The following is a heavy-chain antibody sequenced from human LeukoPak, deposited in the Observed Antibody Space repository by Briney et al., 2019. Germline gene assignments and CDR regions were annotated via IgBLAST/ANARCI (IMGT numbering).Heavy chain of an antibody. V-gene: IGHV3-23*01. D-gene: IGHD1-1*01. CDR3: ARGVYWSLDY. J-gene: IGHJ4*02. Sequence: GGSLRLSCAISGFILNTNGMNWVRQSPGKGLEWLATIAGGEESTYYADSVKGRFAISRDNSKNTMFLHMNSLRVEDTAVYYCARGVYWSLDYWGQGTPVTVSS. CDR2: IAGGEEST. CDR1: GFILNTNG.